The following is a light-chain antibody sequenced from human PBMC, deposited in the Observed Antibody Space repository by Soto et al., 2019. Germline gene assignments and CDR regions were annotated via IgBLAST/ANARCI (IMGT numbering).Light chain of an antibody. CDR2: GAS. CDR1: QSVSSSY. Sequence: EIVLTQSPGTLSLSPGERVTLSCRASQSVSSSYLAWYQQKPGQAPRLLIYGASSRATGIPDRFSGSGSGTDFTLTISRLETEDFAVYYCQQYGSSPPETFGQGTKVDIK. CDR3: QQYGSSPPET. V-gene: IGKV3-20*01. J-gene: IGKJ1*01.